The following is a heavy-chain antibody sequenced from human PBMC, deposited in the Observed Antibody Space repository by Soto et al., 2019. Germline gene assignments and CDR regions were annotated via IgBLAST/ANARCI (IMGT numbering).Heavy chain of an antibody. J-gene: IGHJ5*02. Sequence: EVQLLESGGGLVQPGGSLRLSCAASGFTFSSYAMSWVRQAPGKGLEWVSAISGSGGSTYYADSVKGRFTISRDNSKNTRYLQMNSLRAEDTAVYYCARASDWFGNNWFDPWGQGTLVTVSS. V-gene: IGHV3-23*01. CDR2: ISGSGGST. CDR1: GFTFSSYA. CDR3: ARASDWFGNNWFDP. D-gene: IGHD3-10*01.